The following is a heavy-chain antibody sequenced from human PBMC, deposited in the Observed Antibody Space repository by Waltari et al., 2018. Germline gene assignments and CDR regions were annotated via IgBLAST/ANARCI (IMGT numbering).Heavy chain of an antibody. V-gene: IGHV4-39*07. CDR2: IYYSGST. D-gene: IGHD1-26*01. J-gene: IGHJ5*02. CDR3: ARHGVGGSYRSGWFDP. CDR1: GGSISSSSYY. Sequence: QLQLQESGPGLVKPSETLSLTCTVSGGSISSSSYYWGWIRQPPGKGLEWIGGIYYSGSTYYNPSLKSRVTISVDTSKNQFSLKLSSVTAADTAVYYCARHGVGGSYRSGWFDPWGQGTLVTVSS.